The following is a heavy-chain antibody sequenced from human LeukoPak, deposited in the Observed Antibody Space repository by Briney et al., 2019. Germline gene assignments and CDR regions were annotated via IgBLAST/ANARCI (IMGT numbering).Heavy chain of an antibody. CDR2: ISGSGAGT. J-gene: IGHJ4*02. Sequence: GGSLRLSCAASGFTFGSYTMTWVRQPQGTGLEWVSGISGSGAGTYYADSVKGRFTISRDNYKNTLYLEVNGLRADDTAIYYCAREQNIRGVIIIVDSWGEGTLVTVSS. D-gene: IGHD3-10*01. CDR3: AREQNIRGVIIIVDS. V-gene: IGHV3-23*01. CDR1: GFTFGSYT.